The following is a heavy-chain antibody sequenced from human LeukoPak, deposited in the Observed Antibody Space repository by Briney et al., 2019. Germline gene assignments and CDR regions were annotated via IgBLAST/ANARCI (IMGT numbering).Heavy chain of an antibody. J-gene: IGHJ5*02. D-gene: IGHD3-22*01. Sequence: SQTLSLTCTFSGGSISSGGYYWSWIRQHPGKGLEWIGYIYYSGSTYYNPSLKSRVTISVDTSKNQFSLKLSSVTAADTAVYYCARSDDSSGAYNWFDPWGQGTLVTVSS. V-gene: IGHV4-31*03. CDR1: GGSISSGGYY. CDR3: ARSDDSSGAYNWFDP. CDR2: IYYSGST.